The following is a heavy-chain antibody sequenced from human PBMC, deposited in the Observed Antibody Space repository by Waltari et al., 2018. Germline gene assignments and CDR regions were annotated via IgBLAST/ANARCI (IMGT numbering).Heavy chain of an antibody. D-gene: IGHD2-15*01. J-gene: IGHJ2*01. CDR1: GDPMSSPDF. CDR2: VYISGRI. Sequence: QLQASGPGLVKPSENLSHICAVSGDPMSSPDFWSWLPQTPGKGLEWIGQVYISGRINYSPAFATRVTVSIDTCTFRFALKVTSATAADTALYVCARDRGRGLYLDTWGRGILVTVSP. CDR3: ARDRGRGLYLDT. V-gene: IGHV4-4*02.